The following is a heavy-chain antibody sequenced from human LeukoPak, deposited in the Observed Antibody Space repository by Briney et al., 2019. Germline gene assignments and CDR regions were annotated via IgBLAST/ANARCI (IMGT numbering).Heavy chain of an antibody. J-gene: IGHJ4*02. CDR1: GFTFDDYG. Sequence: PGGSLRLSCTVSGFTFDDYGMSWVRQAPGKGLEWVSGINWNGSSTGYADSVKGRFTISRDNAKNSLYLQMNSLRAEDTALYYCARLRDYDILILDYWGQGTLVTVSS. V-gene: IGHV3-20*04. D-gene: IGHD3-9*01. CDR3: ARLRDYDILILDY. CDR2: INWNGSST.